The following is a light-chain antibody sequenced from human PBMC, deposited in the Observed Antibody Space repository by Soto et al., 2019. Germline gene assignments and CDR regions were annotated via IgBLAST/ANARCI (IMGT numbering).Light chain of an antibody. V-gene: IGKV3-20*01. CDR1: QSVTRSY. J-gene: IGKJ1*01. CDR3: QQYGSSPST. CDR2: GAS. Sequence: EIVLTQSPGTLSLSPGERATLSCRASQSVTRSYLAWYQQTPGQAPRLLIYGASTRATGIPDRFSGSGSDTDFTLTISRLEPEDFAVYYCQQYGSSPSTFGQGTKVEIK.